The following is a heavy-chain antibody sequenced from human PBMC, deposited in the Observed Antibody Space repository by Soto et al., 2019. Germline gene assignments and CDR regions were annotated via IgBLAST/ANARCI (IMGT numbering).Heavy chain of an antibody. J-gene: IGHJ6*03. V-gene: IGHV4-34*01. CDR3: ANIRGHIQPPYYYYYYMDV. D-gene: IGHD2-21*01. CDR1: GGSFSGYY. CDR2: INHSGST. Sequence: QVQLQQWGAGLLKPSETLSLTCAVYGGSFSGYYWSWIRQPPGKGLEWIGEINHSGSTNYNPSLKSRVTISVDTSKNQFSLKLSSVTAADTAVYYCANIRGHIQPPYYYYYYMDVWGKGTTVTVSS.